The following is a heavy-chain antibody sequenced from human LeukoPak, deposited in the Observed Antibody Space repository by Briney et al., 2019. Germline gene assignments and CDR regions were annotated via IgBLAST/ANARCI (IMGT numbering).Heavy chain of an antibody. V-gene: IGHV3-7*01. D-gene: IGHD5-24*01. CDR1: GFTFSSHS. CDR2: IGLDGAQK. Sequence: GGSLRLSCAAYGFTFSSHSMGWVRQAPGKGLECVATIGLDGAQKDFVDSVKGRFTLSRDNAKNSLFLEMNRLRVEGTSVYYCARWRGLQSEFDCWGQGTLVTVSS. CDR3: ARWRGLQSEFDC. J-gene: IGHJ4*02.